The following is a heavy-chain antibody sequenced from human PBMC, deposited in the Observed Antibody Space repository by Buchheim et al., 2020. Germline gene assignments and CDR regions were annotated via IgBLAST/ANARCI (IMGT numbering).Heavy chain of an antibody. V-gene: IGHV3-23*04. D-gene: IGHD4-23*01. CDR1: GFTFSSNA. CDR3: AKDWEPYGGNSGVWAY. Sequence: EVQLVESGGGLVQPGGSLRLSCAASGFTFSSNAMSWVRQAQGKGLEWVSAISGSGGSTYYAEPGRGGSTISRDNSKNRLYLQMNSLRAEDTAVYYCAKDWEPYGGNSGVWAYWGQGTL. CDR2: ISGSGGST. J-gene: IGHJ4*02.